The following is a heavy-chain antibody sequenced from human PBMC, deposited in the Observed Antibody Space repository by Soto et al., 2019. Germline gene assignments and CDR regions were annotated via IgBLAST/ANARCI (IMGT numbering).Heavy chain of an antibody. Sequence: SETLSLTCTVSGGSISSYYWSWIRQPPGKGLEWIGYIYYSGSTNYNPSLKSRVTISVDTSKNQFSLKLSSVTAADTAVYYCARVKWYNWNDVGAKYFDYWGQGTLVTVSS. CDR1: GGSISSYY. V-gene: IGHV4-59*01. CDR2: IYYSGST. D-gene: IGHD1-20*01. CDR3: ARVKWYNWNDVGAKYFDY. J-gene: IGHJ4*02.